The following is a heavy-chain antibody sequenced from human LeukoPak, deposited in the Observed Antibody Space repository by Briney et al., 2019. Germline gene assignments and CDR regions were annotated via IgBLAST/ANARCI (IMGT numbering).Heavy chain of an antibody. V-gene: IGHV1-8*01. D-gene: IGHD4-17*01. CDR3: ARATVTTKNWYFDL. CDR2: MNPNSGHT. Sequence: GASVKVSCKASGYTFTSFDINWVRQATGQGLEWMGWMNPNSGHTGYAHKFQGRVTMTRNTSISTAYMELSSLRSEDTAVYYCARATVTTKNWYFDLWGRGTLVTVSS. J-gene: IGHJ2*01. CDR1: GYTFTSFD.